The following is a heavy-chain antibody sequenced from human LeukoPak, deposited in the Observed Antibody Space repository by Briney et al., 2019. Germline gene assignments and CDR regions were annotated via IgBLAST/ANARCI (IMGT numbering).Heavy chain of an antibody. D-gene: IGHD6-19*01. CDR1: GYTFTGYY. CDR2: INPNSGGT. CDR3: ARGSGGWYKFDY. J-gene: IGHJ4*02. Sequence: ASVKVSCKASGYTFTGYYMYWVRQAPGQGLAWMGRINPNSGGTNYAQKFQGRVTMTRDTSTSTAYMELSRLTSDDTAVYYCARGSGGWYKFDYWGRGTLVTVSS. V-gene: IGHV1-2*06.